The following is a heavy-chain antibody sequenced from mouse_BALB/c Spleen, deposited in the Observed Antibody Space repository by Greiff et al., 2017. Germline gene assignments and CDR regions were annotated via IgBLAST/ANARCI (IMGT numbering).Heavy chain of an antibody. Sequence: VQLQQSGPELVKPGASVKISCKASGYSFTGYYMHWVKQSHVKSLEWIGRINPYNGATSYNQNFKDKASLTVDKSSSTAYMELHSLTSEDSAVYYCASGNYDYYAMDYWGQGTSVTVSS. CDR2: INPYNGAT. J-gene: IGHJ4*01. V-gene: IGHV1-31*01. CDR1: GYSFTGYY. D-gene: IGHD2-1*01. CDR3: ASGNYDYYAMDY.